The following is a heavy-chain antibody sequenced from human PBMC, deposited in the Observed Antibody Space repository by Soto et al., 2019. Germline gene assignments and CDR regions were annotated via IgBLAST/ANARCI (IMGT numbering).Heavy chain of an antibody. J-gene: IGHJ6*02. CDR2: INDSGST. V-gene: IGHV4-34*01. CDR1: CGSFIGYY. Sequence: SETLSLTCAFYCGSFIGYYWSWIRQPPGKGLEWIGEINDSGSTNYNPSLKSRVTISVDTSKNQFSLKLSSVTAADTAVYYCARVLGDYYGSGSYYRRGGKYYYYYGMDVWGQGTTVTVSS. CDR3: ARVLGDYYGSGSYYRRGGKYYYYYGMDV. D-gene: IGHD3-10*01.